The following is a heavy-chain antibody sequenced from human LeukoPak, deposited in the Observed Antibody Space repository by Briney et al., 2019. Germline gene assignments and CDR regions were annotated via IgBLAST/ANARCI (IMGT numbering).Heavy chain of an antibody. Sequence: SQTLSLTCTVSGGSISSYYWSWIRQPPGKGLEWIGYIYYSGSTNYNPSLKSRVTISVDTSKNQFSLKLSSVTAADTAVYYCARVPPPGYSSSTSCYIWFDPWGQGTLVTVSS. CDR3: ARVPPPGYSSSTSCYIWFDP. J-gene: IGHJ5*02. CDR2: IYYSGST. V-gene: IGHV4-59*01. CDR1: GGSISSYY. D-gene: IGHD2-2*02.